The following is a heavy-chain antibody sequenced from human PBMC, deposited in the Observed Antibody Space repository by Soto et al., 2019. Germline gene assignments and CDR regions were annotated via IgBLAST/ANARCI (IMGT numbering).Heavy chain of an antibody. V-gene: IGHV4-34*01. Sequence: QVQLQQWGAGLLKPSETLSLTCAVYGGSFSGYYWSWIRQPPGKGLEWIGEINHSGSTNYNPSLKSGFTISVDTSKNLFSRKLSSVTAADTAVYYCARGWGSYSGRALRTTDYWGQGTLVTVSS. CDR2: INHSGST. CDR3: ARGWGSYSGRALRTTDY. CDR1: GGSFSGYY. J-gene: IGHJ4*02. D-gene: IGHD1-26*01.